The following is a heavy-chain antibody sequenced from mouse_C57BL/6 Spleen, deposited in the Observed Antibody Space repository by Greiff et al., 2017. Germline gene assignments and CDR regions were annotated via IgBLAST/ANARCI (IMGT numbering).Heavy chain of an antibody. V-gene: IGHV5-17*01. Sequence: EVQLVESGGGLVKPGGSLKLSCAASGFTFSDYGMHWVRQAPEKGLEWVAYISSGSSTIYYADTVKGRFTISRDNAKNTLFLQMTSLRSEDTAMYYCARLHYYGSSPYFDYWGQGTTLTVSS. CDR2: ISSGSSTI. CDR3: ARLHYYGSSPYFDY. CDR1: GFTFSDYG. J-gene: IGHJ2*01. D-gene: IGHD1-1*01.